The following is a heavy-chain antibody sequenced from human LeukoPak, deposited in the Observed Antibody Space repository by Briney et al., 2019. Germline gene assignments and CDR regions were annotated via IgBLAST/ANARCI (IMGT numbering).Heavy chain of an antibody. CDR2: ISAYNGNT. D-gene: IGHD1-14*01. CDR1: GYTFTSYG. Sequence: ASVKVSCKASGYTFTSYGISWVRQAPGQGLEWMGWISAYNGNTNCAQKLQGRVTMTTDTSTSTAYMELRSLRSDDTAVYYCARGTRVSVNNWYFDLWGRGTLVTVSS. CDR3: ARGTRVSVNNWYFDL. J-gene: IGHJ2*01. V-gene: IGHV1-18*01.